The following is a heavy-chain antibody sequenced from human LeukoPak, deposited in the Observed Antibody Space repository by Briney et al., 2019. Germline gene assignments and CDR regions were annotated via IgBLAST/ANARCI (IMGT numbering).Heavy chain of an antibody. D-gene: IGHD5-24*01. CDR2: IYPGYSHT. CDR1: GYRLPRYC. Sequence: GESLKISLNGSGYRLPRYCIGWVRQMPGKGLEWMVIIYPGYSHTRYRPSFQGPVTISADKSISTAYQELSSMKASDTRVYYCARRRDGYPDYGDYWGQGALVGVCS. J-gene: IGHJ4*02. CDR3: ARRRDGYPDYGDY. V-gene: IGHV5-51*01.